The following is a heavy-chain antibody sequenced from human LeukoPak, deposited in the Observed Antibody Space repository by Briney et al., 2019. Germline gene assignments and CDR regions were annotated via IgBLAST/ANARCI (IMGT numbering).Heavy chain of an antibody. CDR2: VRYDQSAT. CDR3: VKDQGECPGSRCYLRFLEY. D-gene: IGHD3-3*01. J-gene: IGHJ4*02. V-gene: IGHV3-30*02. Sequence: GGSLRLSCAASGFNFSIYGMHSVRQAPGKGLEWVTFVRYDQSATVYADSVQGRFAISRDNSKHTVYLQMNSLRVEDTALYFCVKDQGECPGSRCYLRFLEYWGQGTLVIVSS. CDR1: GFNFSIYG.